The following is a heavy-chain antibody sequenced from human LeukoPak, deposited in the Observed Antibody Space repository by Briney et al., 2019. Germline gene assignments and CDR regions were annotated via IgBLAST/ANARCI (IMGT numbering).Heavy chain of an antibody. CDR2: IRYDGSNK. CDR1: GFTFSSYG. D-gene: IGHD6-13*01. Sequence: GGSLRLSCAASGFTFSSYGMHWVRQAPGKGLEWVAFIRYDGSNKYYADSVKGRFTISRDNSRNTLYLQMNSLRAEDTAVYYCAKPKQQLVPYGMDVWGQGTTVTVSS. V-gene: IGHV3-30*02. CDR3: AKPKQQLVPYGMDV. J-gene: IGHJ6*02.